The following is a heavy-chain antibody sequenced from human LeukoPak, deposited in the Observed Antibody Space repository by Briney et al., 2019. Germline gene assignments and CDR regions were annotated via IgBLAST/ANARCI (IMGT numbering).Heavy chain of an antibody. CDR2: IYTSGST. CDR1: GGSISSYY. Sequence: PSETLSLTCTVSGGSISSYYWSWIRQPAGKGLEWIGRIYTSGSTNYNPSLKSRVTMSVDTSKNQFSLKLSSVTAADTAVYYCARDADYYGSGSLDYWGQGTLVTVSS. J-gene: IGHJ4*02. CDR3: ARDADYYGSGSLDY. D-gene: IGHD3-10*01. V-gene: IGHV4-4*07.